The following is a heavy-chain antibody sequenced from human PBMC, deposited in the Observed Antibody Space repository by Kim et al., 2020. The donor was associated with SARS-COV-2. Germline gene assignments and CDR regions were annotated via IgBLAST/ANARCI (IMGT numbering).Heavy chain of an antibody. CDR2: IYNDGST. Sequence: GGSLRLSCADSGSTVSNNDMSWVRQAPGKGLDWVSVIYNDGSTYYADSVRGRFTISRDKSKNTLYLQMNSLRPEDTAVYYCVRESNYYDSSGYHNFCEYWGQGTLVTVSS. D-gene: IGHD3-22*01. J-gene: IGHJ4*02. CDR1: GSTVSNND. V-gene: IGHV3-66*02. CDR3: VRESNYYDSSGYHNFCEY.